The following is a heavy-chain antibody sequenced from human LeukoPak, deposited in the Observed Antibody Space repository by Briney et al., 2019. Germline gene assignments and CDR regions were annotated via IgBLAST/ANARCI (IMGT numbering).Heavy chain of an antibody. CDR2: LSYDGGIK. CDR1: GFTFMNYG. V-gene: IGHV3-30*18. D-gene: IGHD3-9*01. J-gene: IGHJ4*02. CDR3: AKVLAARCDILTGPGDY. Sequence: GGSLRLSCAASGFTFMNYGMHWVRQAPGKGLEWVAVLSYDGGIKYYADSVKGRFTIFRDNSKNTLYLQMNSLRAEDTAVYYCAKVLAARCDILTGPGDYWGQGTLVSVSS.